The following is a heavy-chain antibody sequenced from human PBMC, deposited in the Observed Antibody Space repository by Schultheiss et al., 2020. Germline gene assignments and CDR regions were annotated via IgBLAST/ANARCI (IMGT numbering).Heavy chain of an antibody. V-gene: IGHV3-23*01. CDR2: ISGSGGST. Sequence: GGSLRLSCAASGFTFSSYDMHWVRQATGKGLEWVSAISGSGGSTYYADSVKGRFTISRDNSKNTLYLQMNSLRAEDTAVYYCAKPKNGGYLYYYYGMDVWGQGTTVTVSS. J-gene: IGHJ6*02. CDR1: GFTFSSYD. CDR3: AKPKNGGYLYYYYGMDV. D-gene: IGHD5-12*01.